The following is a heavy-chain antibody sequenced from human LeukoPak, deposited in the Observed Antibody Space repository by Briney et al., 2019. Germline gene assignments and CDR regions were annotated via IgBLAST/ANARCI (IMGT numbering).Heavy chain of an antibody. CDR1: GFSFSSYA. D-gene: IGHD2-2*01. V-gene: IGHV3-23*01. CDR2: ISGSGGST. J-gene: IGHJ4*02. Sequence: GGSLRLSCAASGFSFSSYAMSWVRQAPGKGLEWVSSISGSGGSTYYADSVKGRFTISRDNSKNTLYLQMNSLRAEDTAVYYCAKDLNAVGEGRFDYWGQGTLVTVSS. CDR3: AKDLNAVGEGRFDY.